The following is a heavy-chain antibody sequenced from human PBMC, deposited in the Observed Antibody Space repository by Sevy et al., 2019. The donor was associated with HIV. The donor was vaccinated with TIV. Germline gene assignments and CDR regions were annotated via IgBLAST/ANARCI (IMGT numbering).Heavy chain of an antibody. J-gene: IGHJ3*02. CDR3: ASKGSSRPNDAFDT. Sequence: GGSLRLSCAASGFSFSWYWMSWVRQTPEKGLEWVANITQDGSEKNYVDSVKGRFTISRDNAKNSLYLQMNSLRDEDTAVYYCASKGSSRPNDAFDTWGQGTMVTVSS. CDR1: GFSFSWYW. CDR2: ITQDGSEK. D-gene: IGHD1-1*01. V-gene: IGHV3-7*01.